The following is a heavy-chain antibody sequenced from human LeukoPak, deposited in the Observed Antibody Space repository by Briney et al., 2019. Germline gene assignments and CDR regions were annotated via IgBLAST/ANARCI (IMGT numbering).Heavy chain of an antibody. CDR3: ARSSGYLFDP. D-gene: IGHD3-22*01. Sequence: PSGTLSLTCTVSGGSISSSSYYWGWIRQPPGKGLEWIGSIYYSATTYYNPSLKSRVSISVDTSKNQFSLKLSSVSAADTAVYYCARSSGYLFDPWGQGILVTVSS. CDR1: GGSISSSSYY. J-gene: IGHJ5*02. CDR2: IYYSATT. V-gene: IGHV4-39*01.